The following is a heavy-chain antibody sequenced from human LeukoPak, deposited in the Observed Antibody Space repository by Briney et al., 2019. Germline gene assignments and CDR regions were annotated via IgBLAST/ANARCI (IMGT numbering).Heavy chain of an antibody. J-gene: IGHJ4*02. V-gene: IGHV3-15*07. CDR1: GLTSTNAW. CDR3: TTLFGFAYGVDF. Sequence: PGGSLRLSCAASGLTSTNAWMSWVRQAPGKGLEWVGLIKSTADGGTTDYAAPVKGRFIISRDAPKNTLYLQMNSLKTEDTALYYCTTLFGFAYGVDFWGQGTLVTVSS. CDR2: IKSTADGGTT. D-gene: IGHD3-10*01.